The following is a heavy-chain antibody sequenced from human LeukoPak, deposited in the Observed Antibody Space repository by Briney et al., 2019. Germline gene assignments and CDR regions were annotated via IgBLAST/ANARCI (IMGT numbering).Heavy chain of an antibody. D-gene: IGHD3-22*01. CDR1: RFTFSSYA. CDR3: AKGNYDSSGYYYPNDYFDY. Sequence: GGSLRLSCAASRFTFSSYAMSWVRQAPGKGLVWVSAISGSGGSTYYADSVKGRFTISRDNSKNTLYLQMNSLRAEDTAVYYCAKGNYDSSGYYYPNDYFDYWGQGTLVTVSS. CDR2: ISGSGGST. J-gene: IGHJ4*02. V-gene: IGHV3-23*01.